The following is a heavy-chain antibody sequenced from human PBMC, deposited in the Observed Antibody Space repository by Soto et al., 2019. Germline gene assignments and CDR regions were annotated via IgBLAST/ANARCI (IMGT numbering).Heavy chain of an antibody. J-gene: IGHJ6*02. Sequence: QVQLQESGPGLVKTSQTLSLTCIVSGGSIRSGGYFWSWVRQHPGKGLEWIVNIYYNSGSTYYTPSLKSRVFISVDTYKTKFSLDVSSVPDADTDVYFCTRDKPLQYNPDSGKGYYCMDVWGQGTTVIVS. V-gene: IGHV4-31*03. CDR3: TRDKPLQYNPDSGKGYYCMDV. CDR1: GGSIRSGGYF. D-gene: IGHD3-10*01. CDR2: IYYNSGST.